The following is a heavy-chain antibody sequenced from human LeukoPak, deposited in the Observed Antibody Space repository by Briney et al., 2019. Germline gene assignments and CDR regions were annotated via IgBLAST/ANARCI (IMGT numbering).Heavy chain of an antibody. CDR2: INPNTGDR. V-gene: IGHV1-8*03. D-gene: IGHD4-17*01. J-gene: IGHJ4*02. Sequence: ASVKVSCKASGYTFTNYHINWVRQAPGQGLEWMGWINPNTGDRGYAQKFQGRVSITSDTSISTAYMELGSLRSEDTAVHFCARTTSLTASGYDYWGQGTLVTVSS. CDR1: GYTFTNYH. CDR3: ARTTSLTASGYDY.